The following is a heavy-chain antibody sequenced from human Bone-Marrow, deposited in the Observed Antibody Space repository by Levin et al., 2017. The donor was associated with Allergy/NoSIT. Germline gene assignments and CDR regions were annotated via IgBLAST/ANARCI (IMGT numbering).Heavy chain of an antibody. CDR2: ITSRSDSI. D-gene: IGHD3-3*01. CDR1: GFTFSNCE. CDR3: ASGSETRYLEWLLAL. V-gene: IGHV3-48*03. J-gene: IGHJ4*02. Sequence: GESLKISCKGSGFTFSNCEMNWLRQAPGKGLEWVAHITSRSDSIRYADSVKGRFTISRDNAQNSLYLQMSSLRADDTAVYYCASGSETRYLEWLLALWGQGTLVTVSS.